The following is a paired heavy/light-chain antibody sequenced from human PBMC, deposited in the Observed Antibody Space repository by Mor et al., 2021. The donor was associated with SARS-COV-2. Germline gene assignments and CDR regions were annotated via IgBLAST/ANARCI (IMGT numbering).Heavy chain of an antibody. Sequence: QLQLQESGPGLVKPSETLSLTCTVSGGSISSGSYYWGWIRQPPGKGLEWIGTIYYSGSTYYNPSLKSRVTISDTSKNQFSLNLSSVTAADTAVYYCARGRKYYDSSGYYLDYWGQGTLVTVSS. CDR3: ARGRKYYDSSGYYLDY. CDR1: GGSISSGSYY. J-gene: IGHJ4*02. D-gene: IGHD3-22*01. CDR2: IYYSGST. V-gene: IGHV4-39*07.
Light chain of an antibody. V-gene: IGKV3-15*01. CDR3: QQYNNWPPRWT. J-gene: IGKJ1*01. CDR2: GAS. CDR1: QSVSSN. Sequence: EIVMTQSPATLSVSPGERVTLSCRASQSVSSNLAWYQQKPGQAPRLLIYGASTRATGIPARFSGSGSGTEFTLTISSLQSEDFAVYYCQQYNNWPPRWTFGQGTKVEIK.